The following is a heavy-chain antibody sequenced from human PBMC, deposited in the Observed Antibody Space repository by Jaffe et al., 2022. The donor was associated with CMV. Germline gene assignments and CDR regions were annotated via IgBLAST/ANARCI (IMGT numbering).Heavy chain of an antibody. D-gene: IGHD4-17*01. Sequence: QVTLRESGPALVKPTQTLTLTCTFSGFSLSTSGMCVSWIRQPPGKALEWLARIDWDDDKYYSTSLKTRLTISKDTSKNQVVLTMTNMDPVDTATYYCARISKVRGVTTSLYYFDYWGQGTLVTVSS. CDR1: GFSLSTSGMC. CDR3: ARISKVRGVTTSLYYFDY. CDR2: IDWDDDK. V-gene: IGHV2-70*15. J-gene: IGHJ4*02.